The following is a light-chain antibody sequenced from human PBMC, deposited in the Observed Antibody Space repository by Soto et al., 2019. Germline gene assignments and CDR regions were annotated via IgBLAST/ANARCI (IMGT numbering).Light chain of an antibody. V-gene: IGKV3-20*01. CDR2: AAS. Sequence: VMTQSPDTLSVSPGERATLSCRASETVRSNLAWYQQKPGQAPRLLIYAASTRATGIPARFSGSGSGTDFTLTISRLEPEDFAVYYCQQYGTSPRTFGQGTKVDIK. CDR1: ETVRSN. CDR3: QQYGTSPRT. J-gene: IGKJ1*01.